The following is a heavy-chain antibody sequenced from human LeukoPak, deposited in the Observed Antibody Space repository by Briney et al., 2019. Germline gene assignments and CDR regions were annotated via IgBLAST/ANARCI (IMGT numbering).Heavy chain of an antibody. CDR1: GDSISSSSYY. D-gene: IGHD6-19*01. CDR3: ARRMWHSSGWSSDY. Sequence: PSETLSLTCTVSGDSISSSSYYWGWIRQPPGKGLEWIGNIYYSGSTYYNPSLKSRVTISVDTSKNQFSLKLTSVTAADTAVYYCARRMWHSSGWSSDYWGQGTLVTVSS. V-gene: IGHV4-39*01. J-gene: IGHJ4*02. CDR2: IYYSGST.